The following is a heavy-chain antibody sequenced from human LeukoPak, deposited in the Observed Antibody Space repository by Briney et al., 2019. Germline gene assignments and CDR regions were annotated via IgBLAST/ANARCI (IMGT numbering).Heavy chain of an antibody. D-gene: IGHD4-11*01. V-gene: IGHV4-59*01. CDR2: IYYSGST. CDR3: ARVSDYSNYPYYYYYMDV. J-gene: IGHJ6*03. CDR1: GGSISSYY. Sequence: SETLSLTCTVSGGSISSYYWSWIRQPPGKGLEWIGYIYYSGSTNYNPSLKSRVTISVDTSKNQFSLKLSSVTAADTAVYYCARVSDYSNYPYYYYYMDVWGKGTTVTVSS.